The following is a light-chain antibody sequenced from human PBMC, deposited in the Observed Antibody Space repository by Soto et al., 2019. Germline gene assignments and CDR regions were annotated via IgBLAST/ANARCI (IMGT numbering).Light chain of an antibody. CDR1: QSVSSN. CDR2: GAS. V-gene: IGKV3-20*01. CDR3: QQYGSSTT. Sequence: EIVMTRSRATPSVSPGERATLSCRASQSVSSNLAWYQQKPGQAPRAPIYGASSRATGIPDRFSGSGSGTDFTLTISRLEPEDFAVYYCQQYGSSTTFGQGTRLEIK. J-gene: IGKJ5*01.